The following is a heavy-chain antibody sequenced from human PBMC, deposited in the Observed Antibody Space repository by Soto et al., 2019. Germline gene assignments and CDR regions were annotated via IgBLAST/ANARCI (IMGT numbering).Heavy chain of an antibody. CDR2: IYSGGVT. V-gene: IGHV3-53*01. J-gene: IGHJ6*02. Sequence: GESLKISCAASGFTVKNYQMNWVRQAPGKGLEWVSVIYSGGVTYYPDSVKGRFTTIRDTSKNTVYLQMNSLRADDTAMYYCARDQSTTGYYGLDVWGQGTTVTVSS. CDR1: GFTVKNYQ. CDR3: ARDQSTTGYYGLDV.